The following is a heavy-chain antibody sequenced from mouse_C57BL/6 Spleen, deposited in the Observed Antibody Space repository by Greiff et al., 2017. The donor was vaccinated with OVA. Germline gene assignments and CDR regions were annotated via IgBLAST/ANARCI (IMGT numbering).Heavy chain of an antibody. CDR3: ARYRIYYGDAMDY. D-gene: IGHD2-1*01. Sequence: EVQLVESGGGLVQPGGSLSLSCAASGFTFTDYYMSWVRQPPGKALEWLGFIRNKANGYTTEYSASVKGRFTISRDKSQSILYVQMNALRAEDSATYDCARYRIYYGDAMDYWGQGTSVTVSS. CDR1: GFTFTDYY. CDR2: IRNKANGYTT. J-gene: IGHJ4*01. V-gene: IGHV7-3*01.